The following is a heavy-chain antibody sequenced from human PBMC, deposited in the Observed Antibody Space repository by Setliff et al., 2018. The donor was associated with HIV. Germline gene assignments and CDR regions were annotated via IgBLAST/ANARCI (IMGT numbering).Heavy chain of an antibody. D-gene: IGHD6-19*01. J-gene: IGHJ4*02. CDR3: ARGRKKTLAVSGTRYFDF. CDR1: GYSFSDYI. Sequence: ASVKVSCKAFGYSFSDYIIHWVRQAPGQRLEWMGWINTANGNTKYSQNFQGRVTISVDTSKNQFSLKLTSVTAADMGVYYCARGRKKTLAVSGTRYFDFWGQGTLVTVSS. CDR2: INTANGNT. V-gene: IGHV1-3*03.